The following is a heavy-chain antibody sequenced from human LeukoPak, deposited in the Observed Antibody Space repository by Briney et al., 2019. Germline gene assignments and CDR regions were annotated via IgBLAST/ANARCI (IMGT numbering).Heavy chain of an antibody. CDR1: GFTFSSYG. CDR3: ARDKECCEQLVPID. V-gene: IGHV3-30*03. CDR2: ISYDGSNK. J-gene: IGHJ4*02. Sequence: GRSLRLSCAASGFTFSSYGMHWVRQAPGKGLEWVAVISYDGSNKYYADSVKGRFTISRDNSKNTLYLQMNSLRAEDTAVYYCARDKECCEQLVPIDWGQGTLVTVSS. D-gene: IGHD6-6*01.